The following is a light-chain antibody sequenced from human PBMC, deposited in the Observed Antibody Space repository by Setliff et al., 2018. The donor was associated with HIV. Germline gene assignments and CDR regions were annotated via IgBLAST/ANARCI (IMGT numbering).Light chain of an antibody. V-gene: IGLV2-14*03. J-gene: IGLJ1*01. Sequence: QFALTQPASVSESPGQSITISCTGTSSDVGAYNFVSWYQQYPGKAPQLMIYDVSKRPSGVSNRFSGSKSGNTASLTISGLQAEDEADYYCSSYTSSSTYVFGTGTKVTVL. CDR2: DVS. CDR1: SSDVGAYNF. CDR3: SSYTSSSTYV.